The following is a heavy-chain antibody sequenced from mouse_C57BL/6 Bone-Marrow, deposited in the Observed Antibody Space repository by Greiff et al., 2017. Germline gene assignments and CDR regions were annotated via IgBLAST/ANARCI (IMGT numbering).Heavy chain of an antibody. J-gene: IGHJ3*01. CDR2: ISDGGSYT. CDR1: GFTFSSYA. V-gene: IGHV5-4*01. D-gene: IGHD2-5*01. Sequence: EVKLQESGGGLVKPGGSLKLSCAASGFTFSSYAMSWVRQTPEKRLEWVATISDGGSYTYYPDNVKGRFTISRDNAKNNLYLQMSHLKSEDTAMYYCARDQDSNYGFAYWGRGTLVTVSA. CDR3: ARDQDSNYGFAY.